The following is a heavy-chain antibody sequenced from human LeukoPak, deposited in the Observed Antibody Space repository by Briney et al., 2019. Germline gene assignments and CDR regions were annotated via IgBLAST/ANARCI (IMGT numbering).Heavy chain of an antibody. CDR3: ARLVGARGYFDY. CDR1: GGSFSGYY. J-gene: IGHJ4*02. D-gene: IGHD1-26*01. V-gene: IGHV4-34*01. CDR2: INHSGST. Sequence: SETLSLTCAVYGGSFSGYYWSWIRQPPGKGLEWIGEINHSGSTNYNPSLKSRVTISVDTSKNQFSLKLSSVTAADTAVYYCARLVGARGYFDYWGQGTLVTVSS.